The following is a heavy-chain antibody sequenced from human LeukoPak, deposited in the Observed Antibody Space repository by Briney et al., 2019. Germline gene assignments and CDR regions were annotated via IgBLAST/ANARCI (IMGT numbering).Heavy chain of an antibody. CDR1: GYTFTNYW. Sequence: GESLKISCQGSGYTFTNYWIGWVRQMPGKGLEWMGIIYPGDSNTRYSPSFQGQVTISADKSISTAYLQWSSLMASDTAMYYCARPFGSGRYFTYAFDIWGQGTMVTVSS. J-gene: IGHJ3*02. CDR3: ARPFGSGRYFTYAFDI. D-gene: IGHD3-10*01. CDR2: IYPGDSNT. V-gene: IGHV5-51*01.